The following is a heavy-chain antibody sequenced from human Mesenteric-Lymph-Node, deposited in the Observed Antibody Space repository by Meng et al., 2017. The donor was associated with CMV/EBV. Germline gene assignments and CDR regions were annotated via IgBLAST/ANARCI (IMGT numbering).Heavy chain of an antibody. CDR1: GYSFIDNY. CDR3: ARGPIQGWFSF. V-gene: IGHV1-2*02. J-gene: IGHJ4*02. Sequence: ASVKVSCKASGYSFIDNYIQWVRQAPGQGLEWMGWINPKTGGTNYAQKFQGRVTMTRDTSISTAYVELSRLTSDDTAVYYCARGPIQGWFSFWGQGTLVTVSS. D-gene: IGHD6-19*01. CDR2: INPKTGGT.